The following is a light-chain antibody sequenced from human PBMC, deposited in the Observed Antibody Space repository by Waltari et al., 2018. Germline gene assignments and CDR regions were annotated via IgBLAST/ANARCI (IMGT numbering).Light chain of an antibody. J-gene: IGLJ2*01. CDR2: DVS. CDR1: SSDIGYYNY. CDR3: CSYAGSYVI. V-gene: IGLV2-11*01. Sequence: SALTQPRSVSGSPGQSVTISCNGPSSDIGYYNYVSWYQQDPGKAPKLIIHDVSKRPSGVPDRCSGSKSGNTASLTISGLQPEDETDYHCCSYAGSYVIFGGGTKLTVL.